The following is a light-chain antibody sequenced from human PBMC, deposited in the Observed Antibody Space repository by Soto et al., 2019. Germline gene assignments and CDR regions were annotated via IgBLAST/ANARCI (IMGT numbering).Light chain of an antibody. CDR2: PIS. Sequence: IQMTQSPSSLSASAGDRVTITCRASKWIATYLYWYQQRPGKAPKLLISPISTLQRGVRSRFSGSGSSTVFTLTITGVQPEDFANYYCQQSYSTPYAFGQGNKLEIK. J-gene: IGKJ2*01. CDR3: QQSYSTPYA. V-gene: IGKV1-39*01. CDR1: KWIATY.